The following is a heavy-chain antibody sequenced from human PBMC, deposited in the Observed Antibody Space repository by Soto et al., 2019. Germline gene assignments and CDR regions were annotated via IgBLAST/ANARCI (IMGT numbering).Heavy chain of an antibody. CDR3: ARDPRPLWEPYYYYGMDV. CDR1: GYTFTSYG. J-gene: IGHJ6*02. D-gene: IGHD1-26*01. V-gene: IGHV1-18*04. Sequence: QVQLVQSGAEVKKPGASVKVSCKASGYTFTSYGISWVRQAPGQGLEWMGWISAYNGNTNYAQKLQGRVTMTTDTDTSTAYMGLRSLRSDDTAVYCCARDPRPLWEPYYYYGMDVWGQGTTVTVSS. CDR2: ISAYNGNT.